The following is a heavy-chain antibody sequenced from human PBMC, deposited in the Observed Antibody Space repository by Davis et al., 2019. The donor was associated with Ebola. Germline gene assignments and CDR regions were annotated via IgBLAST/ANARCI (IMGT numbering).Heavy chain of an antibody. CDR1: GYTFTSYY. V-gene: IGHV1-46*01. J-gene: IGHJ2*01. CDR2: INPSGGST. Sequence: ASVKVSCKASGYTFTSYYMRWVRQAPGQGLEWMGIINPSGGSTNYAQKFQGRVTITADESTSTAYMELSSLRSEDTAVYYCARGRVDIVVVPAATWYFDLWGRSTLVTVSS. D-gene: IGHD2-2*03. CDR3: ARGRVDIVVVPAATWYFDL.